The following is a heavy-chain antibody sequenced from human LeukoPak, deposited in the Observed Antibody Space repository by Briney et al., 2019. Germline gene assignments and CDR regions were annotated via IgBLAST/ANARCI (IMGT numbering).Heavy chain of an antibody. J-gene: IGHJ5*02. D-gene: IGHD3-10*01. CDR2: ISYDGSNK. CDR3: ARDREPPVYYYGSGSLVS. CDR1: GFTFSSYA. Sequence: PGGSLRLSCAASGFTFSSYAMHWVRQAPGKGLEWVAVISYDGSNKYYADSVKGRFTISRDNSKNTLYLQMNSLRAEDTAVYYCARDREPPVYYYGSGSLVSWGQGTLVTVSS. V-gene: IGHV3-30*04.